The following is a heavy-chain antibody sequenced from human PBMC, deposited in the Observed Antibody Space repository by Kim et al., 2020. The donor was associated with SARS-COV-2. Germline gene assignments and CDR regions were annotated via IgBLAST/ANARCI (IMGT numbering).Heavy chain of an antibody. CDR3: ARGGELRSARGWRPGWYFDL. Sequence: SETLSLTCAVYGGSFSGYYWSWIRQPPGKGLEWIGEINHSGSTNYNPSLKSRVNISVDTSKNQFSLKQSSVTAADTAVYYCARGGELRSARGWRPGWYFDLWGRGALVTVSS. V-gene: IGHV4-34*01. CDR2: INHSGST. D-gene: IGHD1-7*01. CDR1: GGSFSGYY. J-gene: IGHJ2*01.